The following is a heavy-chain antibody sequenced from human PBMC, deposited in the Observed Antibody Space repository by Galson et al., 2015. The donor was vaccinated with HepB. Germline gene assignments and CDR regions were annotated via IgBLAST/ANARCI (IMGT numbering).Heavy chain of an antibody. CDR3: ARVSFFSDSSGPNYYFDS. CDR2: ISSSTSTI. Sequence: SLRLSCAASGFTFSGYNMNWVRQAPGKGLEWVSYISSSTSTIYYADSVKGRFTISRDNAKNSLYLQMNSLRDEDTAVYYCARVSFFSDSSGPNYYFDSWGQGTLVTVSS. J-gene: IGHJ4*02. V-gene: IGHV3-48*02. CDR1: GFTFSGYN. D-gene: IGHD5-18*01.